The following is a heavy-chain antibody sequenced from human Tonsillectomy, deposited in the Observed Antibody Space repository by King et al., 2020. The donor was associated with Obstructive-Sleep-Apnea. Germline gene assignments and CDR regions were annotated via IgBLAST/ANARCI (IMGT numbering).Heavy chain of an antibody. CDR3: ASRASFGELLGY. CDR1: SYSFSGDY. D-gene: IGHD3-10*01. V-gene: IGHV1-2*02. Sequence: QLVQSEAEVKKPGASVKVSCKASSYSFSGDYMHWVRQAPGQGLEWMGRISPHSGGTNYAQKFQGRVAMTRDTSISTAYLELSRLRSDDTAVYYCASRASFGELLGYWGQGTLVTVSS. CDR2: ISPHSGGT. J-gene: IGHJ4*02.